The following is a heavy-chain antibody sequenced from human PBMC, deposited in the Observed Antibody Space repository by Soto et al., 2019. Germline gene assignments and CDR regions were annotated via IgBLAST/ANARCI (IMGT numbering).Heavy chain of an antibody. CDR3: ARAAIRGELLEY. CDR2: IWHDGTTK. J-gene: IGHJ4*02. D-gene: IGHD1-26*01. CDR1: GFTFANYG. V-gene: IGHV3-33*01. Sequence: QVQLVESGGGEVQPGRSLRLSCAASGFTFANYGMHWVRQAPGKGLEWVGLIWHDGTTKPYADPVKGRFTISRDNSQNTLNLQMNSLRVDDTAVYYCARAAIRGELLEYWGQGTHVTVSS.